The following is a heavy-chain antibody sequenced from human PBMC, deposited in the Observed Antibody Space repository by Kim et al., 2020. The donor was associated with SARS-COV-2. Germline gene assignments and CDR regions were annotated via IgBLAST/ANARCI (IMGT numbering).Heavy chain of an antibody. Sequence: LSLTCAASGFSFSSYTMNWVRQAPGKGLEWVSSISGSSTTIDYVESVKGRFTIFRDNAENSLQLQMNSLRDEDTAVYYCARAPRGSSGWYGDAFDVW. CDR2: ISGSSTTI. J-gene: IGHJ3*01. D-gene: IGHD6-19*01. CDR1: GFSFSSYT. CDR3: ARAPRGSSGWYGDAFDV. V-gene: IGHV3-48*02.